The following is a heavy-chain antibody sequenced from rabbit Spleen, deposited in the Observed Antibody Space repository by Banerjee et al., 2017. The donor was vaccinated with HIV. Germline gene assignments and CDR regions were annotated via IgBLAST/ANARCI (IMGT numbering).Heavy chain of an antibody. D-gene: IGHD1-1*01. V-gene: IGHV1S40*01. CDR3: ARDTSSSFSSYGMDL. CDR2: IDTGSSAFT. CDR1: GVSFSSNSY. J-gene: IGHJ6*01. Sequence: QSLEESGGDLVKPGASLTLTCTASGVSFSSNSYMCWVRQAPGKGLEWIACIDTGSSAFTYYATWAKGRFACSKSSSTTVTLQMTRLTAADTATYFCARDTSSSFSSYGMDLWGQGTLVTVS.